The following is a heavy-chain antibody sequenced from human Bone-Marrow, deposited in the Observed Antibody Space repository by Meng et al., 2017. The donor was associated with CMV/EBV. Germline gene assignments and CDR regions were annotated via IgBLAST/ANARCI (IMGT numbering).Heavy chain of an antibody. CDR1: VYTFTTYY. Sequence: ASVKVSCKASVYTFTTYYLHWVRQAPGQGLEWMGWMNPNSGGTNYAQKFQGRVTMTRDTSISTAYMELSRLRSDDTAVYYCARDQGTGGYYSYGMDVWGQGTTVTVSS. J-gene: IGHJ6*02. V-gene: IGHV1-2*02. CDR3: ARDQGTGGYYSYGMDV. CDR2: MNPNSGGT. D-gene: IGHD7-27*01.